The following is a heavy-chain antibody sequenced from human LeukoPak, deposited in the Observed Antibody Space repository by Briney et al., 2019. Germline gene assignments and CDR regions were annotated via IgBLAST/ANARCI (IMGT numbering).Heavy chain of an antibody. CDR2: IKSDGSSI. Sequence: GGSLTLACAASGLPFSTYGEHCARHAPGGWLVWVTRIKSDGSSIMYADSVRGRFTISRDNVKNTLYLQMNSLRAEDTAVYYCARDLDYGGRSNFDRWGQGTLVTVSS. J-gene: IGHJ4*02. CDR1: GLPFSTYG. CDR3: ARDLDYGGRSNFDR. D-gene: IGHD4-23*01. V-gene: IGHV3-74*03.